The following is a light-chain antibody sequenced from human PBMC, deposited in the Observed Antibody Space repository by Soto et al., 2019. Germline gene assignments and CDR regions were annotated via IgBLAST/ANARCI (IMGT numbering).Light chain of an antibody. J-gene: IGKJ5*01. Sequence: VFTQSAATLSLSPGERATLACRASQSVSTYLAWYQQRPGQAPRLLIYDASNRATGIPARFSGSGSGTDFTLTISSLEPEDFAVFYCHQYGISPPTFGPGTDWRL. CDR3: HQYGISPPT. CDR1: QSVSTY. CDR2: DAS. V-gene: IGKV3-11*01.